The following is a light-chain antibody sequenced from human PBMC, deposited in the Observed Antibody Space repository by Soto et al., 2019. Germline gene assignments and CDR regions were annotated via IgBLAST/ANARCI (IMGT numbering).Light chain of an antibody. CDR3: QHYNSYSEA. Sequence: IQMNQSPSTLSGTVGDRVTITCRASQTISSWLAWYQQKPGKAPKLLIYKASTLESGVPSRFSGSGSGTEFTLTISSLQPDDFATYYCQHYNSYSEAFGQGTKVDIK. J-gene: IGKJ1*01. CDR1: QTISSW. CDR2: KAS. V-gene: IGKV1-5*03.